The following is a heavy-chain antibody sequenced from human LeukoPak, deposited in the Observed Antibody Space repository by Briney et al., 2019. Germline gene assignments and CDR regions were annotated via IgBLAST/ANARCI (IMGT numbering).Heavy chain of an antibody. CDR1: GFTFSSYA. Sequence: GGSLRLSCAASGFTFSSYAMHWVRQAPGKGLEWVAVISYDGSNKYYADSVKGRFTISRDNSKNTLYLQMNSLRAEDTAVYYWSRVQSPYYFDYWGPGTLVTVSS. J-gene: IGHJ4*02. CDR2: ISYDGSNK. V-gene: IGHV3-30*04. CDR3: SRVQSPYYFDY.